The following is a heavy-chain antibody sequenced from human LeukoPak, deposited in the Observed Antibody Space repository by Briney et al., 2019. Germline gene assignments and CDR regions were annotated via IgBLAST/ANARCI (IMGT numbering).Heavy chain of an antibody. Sequence: QAGGSLRLSCAASGFTFSSYWMXXXRQAPGXXXXXXXXIXTXXSSXSXAXXVXXXXTXXRXNAKNTLYLQMNSLRAEDTAVYYCARGDSGINSAFDYWGQGTLVTVSS. V-gene: IGHV3-74*01. CDR1: GFTFSSYW. D-gene: IGHD1-26*01. CDR3: ARGDSGINSAFDY. J-gene: IGHJ4*02. CDR2: IXTXXSSX.